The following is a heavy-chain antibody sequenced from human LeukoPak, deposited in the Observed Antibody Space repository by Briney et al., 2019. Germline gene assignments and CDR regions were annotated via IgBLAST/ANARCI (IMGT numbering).Heavy chain of an antibody. CDR2: ISGSGGST. CDR1: GFTFSSYA. Sequence: PGGSLRLSCAASGFTFSSYAMSWVRQAPGKGLEWVSAISGSGGSTYYADSVKGRFTISRDNSKNTLYLQMNSLRAEDTAVYYCANCPEVAATLGYYYYMDVWGKGTTVTVSS. CDR3: ANCPEVAATLGYYYYMDV. D-gene: IGHD2-15*01. J-gene: IGHJ6*03. V-gene: IGHV3-23*01.